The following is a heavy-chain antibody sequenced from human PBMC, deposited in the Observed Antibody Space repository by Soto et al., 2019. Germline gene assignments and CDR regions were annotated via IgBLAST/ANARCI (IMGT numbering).Heavy chain of an antibody. CDR1: RYTYTCYY. CDR2: INRNRRST. Sequence: ASVADSCKASRYTYTCYYMHWVRQPPGQGLDWMGLINRNRRSTNYAQKFQGWVTMTRDTSISTAYMELRRLRADDTAVYYCARAAGLPGIAVGGKKPGSDYYYGMDVWGQGTTV. CDR3: ARAAGLPGIAVGGKKPGSDYYYGMDV. J-gene: IGHJ6*02. V-gene: IGHV1-2*04. D-gene: IGHD6-19*01.